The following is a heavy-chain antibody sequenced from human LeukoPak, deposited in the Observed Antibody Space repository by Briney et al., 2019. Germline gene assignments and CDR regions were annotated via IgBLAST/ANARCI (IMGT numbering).Heavy chain of an antibody. D-gene: IGHD2-15*01. J-gene: IGHJ4*02. CDR1: GFTFSSYS. CDR2: ISSSSSDI. CDR3: AGSPLSGVAAGFDY. V-gene: IGHV3-21*01. Sequence: GGSLRLSCAASGFTFSSYSMNWVGQAPGKGREWVSSISSSSSDIYYADSVKGRFTISRDNAKNSLYLQMNSLRAEDTAVYYCAGSPLSGVAAGFDYWGEGTLVTVSS.